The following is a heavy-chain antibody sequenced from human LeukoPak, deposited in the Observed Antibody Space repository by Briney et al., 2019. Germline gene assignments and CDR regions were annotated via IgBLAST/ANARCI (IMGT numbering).Heavy chain of an antibody. D-gene: IGHD3-16*02. CDR2: IKQDGSEK. CDR1: GFTFSSYW. V-gene: IGHV3-7*01. Sequence: GGSLRLSCAASGFTFSSYWMSWVRQAPGKGLEWVANIKQDGSEKYYVDSVKGRFTISRDNAKNSLYLQMNSLRAEDTAVYYCARPIEVRYYYGMDVWGQGTTVTVSS. CDR3: ARPIEVRYYYGMDV. J-gene: IGHJ6*02.